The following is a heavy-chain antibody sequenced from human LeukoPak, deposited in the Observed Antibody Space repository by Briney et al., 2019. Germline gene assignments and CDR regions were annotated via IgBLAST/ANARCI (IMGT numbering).Heavy chain of an antibody. V-gene: IGHV3-23*01. D-gene: IGHD6-13*01. J-gene: IGHJ4*02. CDR2: ISGSGGTT. CDR1: GFTFSSYA. CDR3: GKDRVIAATGRFTGLFDY. Sequence: PGGSLRLSCAASGFTFSSYAMSWVRQAPGEGLEWVSAISGSGGTTYYADSVKGRFTISRDNSKDTLYLQMNSLRAEDTAVCYCGKDRVIAATGRFTGLFDYWGQGTLVTVSS.